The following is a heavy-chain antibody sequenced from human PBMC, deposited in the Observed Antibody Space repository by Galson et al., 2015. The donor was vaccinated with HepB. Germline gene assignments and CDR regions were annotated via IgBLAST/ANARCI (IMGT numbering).Heavy chain of an antibody. J-gene: IGHJ4*01. CDR1: GFTFSSYA. CDR3: ATDISTSATSSAVFAY. CDR2: IRGSGGST. Sequence: SLRLSCAASGFTFSSYAMSWVRQAPGKGLEWVAAIRGSGGSTYYADSVKGRFTISRDNSKNTLYLQMNSLRAEDTAVYYCATDISTSATSSAVFAYWGHGTLVTVSS. V-gene: IGHV3-23*01. D-gene: IGHD3-22*01.